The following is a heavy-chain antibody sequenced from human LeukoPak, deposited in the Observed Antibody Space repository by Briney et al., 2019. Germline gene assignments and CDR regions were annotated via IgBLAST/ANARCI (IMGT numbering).Heavy chain of an antibody. CDR1: GYTFTSYY. V-gene: IGHV1-46*01. Sequence: VASVKVSCKASGYTFTSYYMHWVRQAPGQGLEWMGIINPSGGSTSYAQKFQGRVTMTRDMSTSTVYMELSSLRSEDTAVYYCAKALVVVVGASRAFDYWGQGTLVTVSS. J-gene: IGHJ4*02. CDR2: INPSGGST. D-gene: IGHD2-15*01. CDR3: AKALVVVVGASRAFDY.